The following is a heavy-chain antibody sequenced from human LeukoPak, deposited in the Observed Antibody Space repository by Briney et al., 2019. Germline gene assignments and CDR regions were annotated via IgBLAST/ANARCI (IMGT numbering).Heavy chain of an antibody. D-gene: IGHD6-6*01. Sequence: GGSLRLSCASSGFTFRNHWMHWVRQTPGKGLVWVSRISSDGSSTTYADSVKGRFTISRDNAKNTLYLQMNNLRAEDTAMYYCARDQRVTGRPDIDYWGQGTLVIVSS. J-gene: IGHJ4*02. V-gene: IGHV3-74*03. CDR1: GFTFRNHW. CDR3: ARDQRVTGRPDIDY. CDR2: ISSDGSST.